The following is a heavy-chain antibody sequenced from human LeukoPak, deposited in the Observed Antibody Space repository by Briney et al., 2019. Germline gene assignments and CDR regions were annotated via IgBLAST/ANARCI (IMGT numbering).Heavy chain of an antibody. V-gene: IGHV3-30*18. D-gene: IGHD1-26*01. CDR3: AKDSADSGSYFFDY. Sequence: GGSLRLSCAASGFTFSSYGMHWVRQAPGKGLEWVAVISYDGSNKYYADSVKGRFTISRDNSKNTLYLQMNSLRAEDTAVYYCAKDSADSGSYFFDYWGQGTLVTVSS. CDR1: GFTFSSYG. J-gene: IGHJ4*02. CDR2: ISYDGSNK.